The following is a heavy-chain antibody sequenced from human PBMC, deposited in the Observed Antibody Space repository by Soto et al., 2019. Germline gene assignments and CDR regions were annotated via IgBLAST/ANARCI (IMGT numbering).Heavy chain of an antibody. V-gene: IGHV1-46*01. J-gene: IGHJ3*02. Sequence: ASVKVSCKASGYTFSSFYMHWVRQAPGQGLEWMGIINPSGGSTSYAQKFQGRVTMTRDTSTSTVYMELSSLRSEDTAVYYCARDRGGQLVLNAFDIWGQGTMVT. D-gene: IGHD6-13*01. CDR2: INPSGGST. CDR3: ARDRGGQLVLNAFDI. CDR1: GYTFSSFY.